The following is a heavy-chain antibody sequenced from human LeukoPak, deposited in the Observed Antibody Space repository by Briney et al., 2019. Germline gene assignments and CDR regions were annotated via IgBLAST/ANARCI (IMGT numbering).Heavy chain of an antibody. V-gene: IGHV4-59*01. J-gene: IGHJ4*02. CDR3: ARGGAYGDHTDY. Sequence: SETLSLTCTVSGGSISSYYWSWIRQPPGKGLEWIGYIYYSGSTNYNPSLKSRVTISVDTSKNQFSLKLSSVTAADTAVYYCARGGAYGDHTDYWGQGTLVTVSS. CDR2: IYYSGST. CDR1: GGSISSYY. D-gene: IGHD4-17*01.